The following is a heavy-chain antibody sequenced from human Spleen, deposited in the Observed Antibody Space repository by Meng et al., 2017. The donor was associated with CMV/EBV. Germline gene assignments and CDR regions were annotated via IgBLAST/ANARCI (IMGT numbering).Heavy chain of an antibody. D-gene: IGHD3-22*01. J-gene: IGHJ4*02. CDR1: GLTVSSNY. V-gene: IGHV3-7*01. Sequence: GGSLRLSCAASGLTVSSNYMTWIRQAPGKGLEWVANIKQDGSEKYYVDSVKGRFTISRDNAKNSLYLQMNSLRAEDTAVYYCARNLHPYYYDSSGYYYDYWGQGTLVTVSS. CDR3: ARNLHPYYYDSSGYYYDY. CDR2: IKQDGSEK.